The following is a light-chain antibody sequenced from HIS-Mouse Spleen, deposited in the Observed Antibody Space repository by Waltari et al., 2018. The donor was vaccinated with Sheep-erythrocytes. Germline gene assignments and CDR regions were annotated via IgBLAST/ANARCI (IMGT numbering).Light chain of an antibody. V-gene: IGKV3-15*01. J-gene: IGKJ1*01. CDR3: QQYNNWPET. CDR1: QSVSSN. Sequence: MTQSPSSVSASVGDRVTITCRASQSVSSNLAWYQQKPGQAPRLLIYGASTRATGIPARFSGSGSGTEFTLTISSMQSEDFAVYYCQQYNNWPETFGQGTTVEIK. CDR2: GAS.